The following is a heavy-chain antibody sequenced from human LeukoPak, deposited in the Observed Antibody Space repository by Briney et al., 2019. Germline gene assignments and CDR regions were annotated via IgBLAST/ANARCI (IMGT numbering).Heavy chain of an antibody. CDR3: TAYTLKWEALYGY. J-gene: IGHJ4*02. CDR2: IKSKTDGGTT. V-gene: IGHV3-15*01. CDR1: GFTFNNAW. Sequence: GGSLRLSCTASGFTFNNAWMSWVRQAPGKGLEWVGRIKSKTDGGTTDYAALVKGRFTISRDDSKSTLYLQMNSLKTEDTAVYYCTAYTLKWEALYGYWGQGTLVTVSS. D-gene: IGHD1-26*01.